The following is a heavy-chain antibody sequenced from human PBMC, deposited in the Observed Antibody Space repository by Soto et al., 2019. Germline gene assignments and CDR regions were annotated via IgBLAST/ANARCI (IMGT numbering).Heavy chain of an antibody. CDR3: AREEKQLSRYGGDFDY. D-gene: IGHD3-16*01. CDR1: DGSVNSGNYY. V-gene: IGHV4-61*01. Sequence: SETLSLTCTVSDGSVNSGNYYWSWIRQPPGRGLEWIGHIYYLGATNYNPSLKSRVAISVDTSKNQFSLKVNSVTAADTAVYFCAREEKQLSRYGGDFDYWGQGIQVTAS. J-gene: IGHJ4*02. CDR2: IYYLGAT.